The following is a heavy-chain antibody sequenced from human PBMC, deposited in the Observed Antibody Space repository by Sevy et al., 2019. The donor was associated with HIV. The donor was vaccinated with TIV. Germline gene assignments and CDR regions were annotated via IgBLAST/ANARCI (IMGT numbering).Heavy chain of an antibody. J-gene: IGHJ4*02. Sequence: GGSLRLSCAASGFKFSVYSMNWVRQAPGKGLEWISYMTSDTRTIKYAESVKARFTIYRDNARNSVYLQMNSLRDEDTAVYYCARSVEGHFDYWGQGTLVTVSS. CDR1: GFKFSVYS. D-gene: IGHD1-1*01. V-gene: IGHV3-48*02. CDR2: MTSDTRTI. CDR3: ARSVEGHFDY.